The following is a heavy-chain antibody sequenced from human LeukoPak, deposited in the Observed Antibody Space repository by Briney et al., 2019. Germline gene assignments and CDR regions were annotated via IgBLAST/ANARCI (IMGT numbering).Heavy chain of an antibody. Sequence: QCGGSLRLSCAVSGFTFNSHWVPCVREFPGKGLVWFSRFKTAEIEINYAEFVKCRFTIPSDNAKNTLYLQMNSLRAEATAVYFCARGHVPGSDRHWDYWGQGTLVTVSA. CDR3: ARGHVPGSDRHWDY. J-gene: IGHJ4*02. D-gene: IGHD3-10*01. CDR1: GFTFNSHW. V-gene: IGHV3-74*01. CDR2: FKTAEIEI.